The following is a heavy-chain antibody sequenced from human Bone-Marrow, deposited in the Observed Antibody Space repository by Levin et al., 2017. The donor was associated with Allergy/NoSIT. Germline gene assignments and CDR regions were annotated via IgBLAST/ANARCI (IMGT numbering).Heavy chain of an antibody. CDR1: GYIFTDYY. CDR3: ATYRCRLDS. D-gene: IGHD2-2*02. CDR2: INPDGGGT. Sequence: ASVKVSCKASGYIFTDYYIHWVRQAPGQGLEWMGRINPDGGGTNYAQKFQGRVTMTRDTSISTAYMVLSRLTSDDTAVFYCATYRCRLDSWGPGTLVTVSS. J-gene: IGHJ4*02. V-gene: IGHV1-2*06.